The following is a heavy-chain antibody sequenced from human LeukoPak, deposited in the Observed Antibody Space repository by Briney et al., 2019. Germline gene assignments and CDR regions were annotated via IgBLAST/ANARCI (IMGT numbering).Heavy chain of an antibody. D-gene: IGHD2-2*01. CDR2: IYHSGST. CDR1: GYSISSGYY. J-gene: IGHJ5*02. Sequence: SETLSLTCIVSGYSISSGYYWGWIRPPPGKGLEWIGSIYHSGSTYYNPSLKSRVTISVDTSKNQFSLKLSSVTAADTAVYYCARVVGSSTSSNWFDPWGQGTLVTVSS. V-gene: IGHV4-38-2*02. CDR3: ARVVGSSTSSNWFDP.